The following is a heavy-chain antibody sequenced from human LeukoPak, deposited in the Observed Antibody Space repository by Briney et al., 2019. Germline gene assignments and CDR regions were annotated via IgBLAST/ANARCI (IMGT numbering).Heavy chain of an antibody. CDR1: GFTFSSYA. CDR2: ISYDGSNK. V-gene: IGHV3-30-3*01. CDR3: AEGSGAYYYGMDV. J-gene: IGHJ6*02. D-gene: IGHD4-17*01. Sequence: GGSLRLSCAASGFTFSSYAMHWVRQAPGKGLEWVAVISYDGSNKYYADSVKGRFTISRDNSKNTLYLQMNSLRAEDTAVYYCAEGSGAYYYGMDVWGQGTTVTVSS.